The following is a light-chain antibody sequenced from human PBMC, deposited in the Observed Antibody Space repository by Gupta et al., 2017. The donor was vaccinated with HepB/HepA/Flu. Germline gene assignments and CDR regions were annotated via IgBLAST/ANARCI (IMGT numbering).Light chain of an antibody. J-gene: IGLJ2*01. V-gene: IGLV3-21*03. Sequence: SYVLTQPPSVSVAPGKTARITCGGNNIGSKSVHWYQQKAGQAPVLVVYEDSDRPSGIPERFSGSNSGNTATLTISRVEAGDEADYSCQVGDSSSDLVLFGGGTKLTVL. CDR2: EDS. CDR1: NIGSKS. CDR3: QVGDSSSDLVL.